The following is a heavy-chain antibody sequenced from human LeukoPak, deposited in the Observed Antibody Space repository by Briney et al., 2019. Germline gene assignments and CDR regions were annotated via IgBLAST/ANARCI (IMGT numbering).Heavy chain of an antibody. V-gene: IGHV4-39*01. CDR1: GGSISSNSYY. CDR2: IYYSGST. Sequence: PSETLSLTCAVSGGSISSNSYYWGWIRQPPGKGLEWIGSIYYSGSTYYNPSLKSRVTISVDTSKNQFSLNLNSVTAADTAVYYCVRLVATGTNRFDPWGQGTLVTVSS. CDR3: VRLVATGTNRFDP. D-gene: IGHD6-13*01. J-gene: IGHJ5*02.